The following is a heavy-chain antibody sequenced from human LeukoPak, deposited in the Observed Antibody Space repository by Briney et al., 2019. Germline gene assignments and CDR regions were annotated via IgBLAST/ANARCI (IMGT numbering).Heavy chain of an antibody. CDR1: GGTFSSYA. CDR2: IIPIFGTA. Sequence: ASVKVSCKASGGTFSSYAISWVRQAPGQGLEWMGGIIPIFGTANYAQKSQGRVTITTDESTSTAYMELSSLRSEDTAVYYCARAFISFVVVTAFDYWGQGTLVTVSS. V-gene: IGHV1-69*05. D-gene: IGHD2-21*02. CDR3: ARAFISFVVVTAFDY. J-gene: IGHJ4*02.